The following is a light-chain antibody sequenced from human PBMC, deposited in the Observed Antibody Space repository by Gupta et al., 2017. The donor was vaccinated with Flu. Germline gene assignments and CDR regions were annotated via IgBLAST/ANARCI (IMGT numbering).Light chain of an antibody. CDR3: QQGDDWPLT. J-gene: IGKJ5*01. CDR2: DAS. Sequence: PATLSWSPGERATLSCRASQNVGRFLVCHQQKPGQAPRLLMSDASTRATGLPARFGGSASGTDFTLTISILDPEDLAVYCCQQGDDWPLTFGEGTRMEIK. CDR1: QNVGRF. V-gene: IGKV3-11*01.